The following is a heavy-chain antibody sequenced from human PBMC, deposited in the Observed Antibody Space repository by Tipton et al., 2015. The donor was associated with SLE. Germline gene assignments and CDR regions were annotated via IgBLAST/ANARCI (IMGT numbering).Heavy chain of an antibody. J-gene: IGHJ6*02. Sequence: QLVQSGAEVKKPGASVKVSCKASGYTFTSYYMHWVRQAPGQGLEWMGRINPNSGGTNYAQKFQGRGTMTRDTSISTAYMELSRLRSDETAVYYCAKDHSTFNTIFGLVGYYGMDVWGQGTTVTVSS. V-gene: IGHV1-2*06. D-gene: IGHD3-3*01. CDR3: AKDHSTFNTIFGLVGYYGMDV. CDR2: INPNSGGT. CDR1: GYTFTSYY.